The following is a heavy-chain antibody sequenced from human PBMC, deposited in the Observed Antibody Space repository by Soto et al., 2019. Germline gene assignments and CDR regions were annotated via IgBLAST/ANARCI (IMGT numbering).Heavy chain of an antibody. V-gene: IGHV3-33*01. CDR3: ARDSLGYCSSTSCYGLDY. CDR2: IWYDGSNK. Sequence: GGSLRLSCAASGFTFSSYGMHWVRQAPGKGLEWVAAIWYDGSNKYYADSVKGRFTISRDNSKNTLYLQMNSLRAENTAVYYCARDSLGYCSSTSCYGLDYWGQGTLVTVSS. D-gene: IGHD2-2*01. J-gene: IGHJ4*02. CDR1: GFTFSSYG.